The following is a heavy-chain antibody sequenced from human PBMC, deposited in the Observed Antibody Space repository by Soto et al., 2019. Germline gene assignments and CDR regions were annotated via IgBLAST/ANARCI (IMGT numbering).Heavy chain of an antibody. CDR1: GFTFSNAW. Sequence: GGSLRLSCAASGFTFSNAWMSWVRQAPGKGLEWVGRIKSKTDGGTTDYAAPVKGRFTISRDDSKNTLYLQMNSLKTEDTAVYYCTTAWIQLWWPEDDAFDIWGQGTMVTVSS. V-gene: IGHV3-15*01. CDR2: IKSKTDGGTT. D-gene: IGHD5-18*01. CDR3: TTAWIQLWWPEDDAFDI. J-gene: IGHJ3*02.